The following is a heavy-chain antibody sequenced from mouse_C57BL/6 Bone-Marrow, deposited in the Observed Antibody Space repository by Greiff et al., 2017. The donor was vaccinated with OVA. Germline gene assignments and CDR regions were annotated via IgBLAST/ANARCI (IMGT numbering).Heavy chain of an antibody. J-gene: IGHJ3*01. D-gene: IGHD2-3*01. Sequence: VKLVESGPGLVQPSQSLSITCTVSGFSLTSYGVHWVRQSPGKGLEWLGVIWSGGSTDYNAAFISRLSISKDNSKSQVFFKMNSLQADDTAIYYCARGSYDGYYSWFAYWGQGTLVTVSA. CDR2: IWSGGST. CDR1: GFSLTSYG. V-gene: IGHV2-2*01. CDR3: ARGSYDGYYSWFAY.